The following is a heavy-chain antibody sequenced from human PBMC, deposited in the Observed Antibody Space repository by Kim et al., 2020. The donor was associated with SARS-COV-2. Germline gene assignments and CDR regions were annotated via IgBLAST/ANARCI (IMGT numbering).Heavy chain of an antibody. V-gene: IGHV3-9*01. CDR2: ISWNSGII. CDR1: GFTFDDYA. J-gene: IGHJ4*02. Sequence: GGSLRLSCAASGFTFDDYAMHWVLQAPGKGLEWVSGISWNSGIIGYADSVKGRFTISRDNAKNSLYLQMNSLRAEDTALYYCAKDASPVITTPDYWGQGTLVTVSS. D-gene: IGHD3-22*01. CDR3: AKDASPVITTPDY.